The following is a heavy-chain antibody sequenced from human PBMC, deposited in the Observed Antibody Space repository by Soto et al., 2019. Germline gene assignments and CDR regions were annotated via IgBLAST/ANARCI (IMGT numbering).Heavy chain of an antibody. CDR2: ISSSSSYI. D-gene: IGHD3-22*01. CDR3: ARNYDSSGYYLRPYYYGMDV. Sequence: GGSLRLSCAASGFTFSSYSMNWVRQAPGKGLEWVSSISSSSSYIYYADSVKGRFTISRDNAKNSLYLQMNSLRAEDTAVYYCARNYDSSGYYLRPYYYGMDVWGQGTTVTVYS. CDR1: GFTFSSYS. V-gene: IGHV3-21*01. J-gene: IGHJ6*02.